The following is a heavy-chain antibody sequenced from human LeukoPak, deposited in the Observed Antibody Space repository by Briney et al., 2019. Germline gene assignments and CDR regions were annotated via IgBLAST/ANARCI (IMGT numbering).Heavy chain of an antibody. D-gene: IGHD6-13*01. CDR2: INHSGST. CDR3: AKDNVAAAGRYFDY. V-gene: IGHV4-34*01. J-gene: IGHJ4*02. CDR1: GGSFSGYY. Sequence: SETLSLTCAVYGGSFSGYYWSWIRQPPGKGLEWIGEINHSGSTNYNPSLKSRVTISVDTSKKQISLKLSSVTVADTAVYYCAKDNVAAAGRYFDYWGQGTLVTVSS.